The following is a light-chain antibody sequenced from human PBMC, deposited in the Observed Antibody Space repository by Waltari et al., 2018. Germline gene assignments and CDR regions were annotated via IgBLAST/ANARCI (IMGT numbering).Light chain of an antibody. CDR1: QSINRN. V-gene: IGKV3D-15*01. CDR3: QQSIQWSYT. J-gene: IGKJ2*01. CDR2: GVS. Sequence: DIAMTQSPATLSLSPGERATLSCRASQSINRNLAWYQQKPGQPPRLLIYGVSSRATGIPDRFTGSGSGMEFTLTISSLEPEDVGIYHCQQSIQWSYTFGQGTKVEIK.